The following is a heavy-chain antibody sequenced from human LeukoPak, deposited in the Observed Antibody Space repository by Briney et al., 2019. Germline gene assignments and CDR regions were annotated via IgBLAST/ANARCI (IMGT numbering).Heavy chain of an antibody. D-gene: IGHD6-19*01. CDR2: IKEDGSEK. CDR1: GFTFSSYW. V-gene: IGHV3-7*04. Sequence: PGGSLRLSCAASGFTFSSYWMSWVRQVPGKGLEWVANIKEDGSEKYYVDSVKGRFTISRDNAKNSLYLQMNSLRVEDTAVYHCARARLAVSGNYFENWGQGTLVTVSS. J-gene: IGHJ4*02. CDR3: ARARLAVSGNYFEN.